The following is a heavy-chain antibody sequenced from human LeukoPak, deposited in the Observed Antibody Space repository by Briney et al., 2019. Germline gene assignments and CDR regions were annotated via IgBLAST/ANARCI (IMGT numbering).Heavy chain of an antibody. Sequence: GASVKVSCEASGYTFTSYGISWVRQAPGQGLEWMGWSTAYNGKTNYAQKLQGRVTMTTDTSTSTAYMELRSLRSDDTAVYYCAKDIGYYDSSGYHPDSWGQGTLVTVSS. V-gene: IGHV1-18*01. CDR3: AKDIGYYDSSGYHPDS. CDR2: STAYNGKT. D-gene: IGHD3-22*01. CDR1: GYTFTSYG. J-gene: IGHJ4*02.